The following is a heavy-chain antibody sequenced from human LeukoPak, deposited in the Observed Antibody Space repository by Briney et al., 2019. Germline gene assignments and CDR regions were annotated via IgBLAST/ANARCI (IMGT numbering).Heavy chain of an antibody. CDR1: GGSFSGYY. CDR3: ARAGIAAAGTAMLGWFDP. CDR2: INHSGST. J-gene: IGHJ5*02. V-gene: IGHV4-34*01. Sequence: SETLSLTCAVYGGSFSGYYWSWIRQPPGKGLEWIGEINHSGSTNYNPSLKSRVTISVDTSKNQFSLKLSSVTAAGTAVYYCARAGIAAAGTAMLGWFDPWGQGTLVTVSS. D-gene: IGHD6-13*01.